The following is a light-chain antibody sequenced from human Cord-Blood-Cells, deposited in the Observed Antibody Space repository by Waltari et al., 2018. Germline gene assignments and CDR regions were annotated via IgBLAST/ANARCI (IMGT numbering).Light chain of an antibody. J-gene: IGKJ2*03. CDR2: GAS. CDR1: QSVSSN. CDR3: QQYNNWPPGVDLGS. Sequence: EIVMTQSPATLSVSPGERATLSCRASQSVSSNLAWYQQKPGQAPRLLIYGASTRATGIPARFSGSGSGTEFTLTISSLQSEDFAVYYCQQYNNWPPGVDLGSFGQGTKLEIK. V-gene: IGKV3-15*01.